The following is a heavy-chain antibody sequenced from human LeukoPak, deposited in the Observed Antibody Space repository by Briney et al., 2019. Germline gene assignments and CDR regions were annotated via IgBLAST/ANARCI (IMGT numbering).Heavy chain of an antibody. CDR2: IYYSGNT. J-gene: IGHJ6*03. CDR3: AREYYYDFWSGPAHYYMDV. CDR1: GDSISTSSNS. Sequence: PSETLSLTCAVSGDSISTSSNSWDWIRQPPGKGLEWIGSIYYSGNTYYNPSLESRVTISVDTSRNQLSLKVTSVTAADTAVYYCAREYYYDFWSGPAHYYMDVWGKGTTVTVSS. V-gene: IGHV4-39*07. D-gene: IGHD3-3*01.